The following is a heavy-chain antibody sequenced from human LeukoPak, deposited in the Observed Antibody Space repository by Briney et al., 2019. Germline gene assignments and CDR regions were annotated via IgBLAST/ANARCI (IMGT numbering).Heavy chain of an antibody. V-gene: IGHV3-23*01. CDR2: ISGSGGST. Sequence: HAGGSLRLSCAASGFTFSSYAMSWVRQAPGKGLEWVSAISGSGGSTYYADSVKGRFTISRDNSKNTLYLQMNSLRAEDTAVYYCARDQGSPPTATPLRGYFDYWGQGALVTVSS. CDR1: GFTFSSYA. J-gene: IGHJ4*02. CDR3: ARDQGSPPTATPLRGYFDY. D-gene: IGHD2-2*02.